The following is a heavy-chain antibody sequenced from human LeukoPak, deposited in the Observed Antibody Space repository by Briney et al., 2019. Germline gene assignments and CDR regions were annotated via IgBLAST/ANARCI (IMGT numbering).Heavy chain of an antibody. J-gene: IGHJ3*02. V-gene: IGHV1-69*04. Sequence: SVKVSCKASGGTFSSYAISWVRQAPGQGLEWMGRIIPILGIANYAQKFQGRVTITADKSTSTAYMELSSLRSEDTAVYYCARAAGYDILTGSPDAFDIWGQGTMVTVSS. CDR1: GGTFSSYA. CDR3: ARAAGYDILTGSPDAFDI. D-gene: IGHD3-9*01. CDR2: IIPILGIA.